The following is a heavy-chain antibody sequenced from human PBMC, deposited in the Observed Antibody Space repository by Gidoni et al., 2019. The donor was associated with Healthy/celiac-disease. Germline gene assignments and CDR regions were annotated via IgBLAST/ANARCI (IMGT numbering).Heavy chain of an antibody. Sequence: VQLVESGGGLVQPGGSLRLSCAASGFTLSSYSMNWGRQAPGKGMELVSYSSSSSSTIYYADSVKVRFTISRDNAKNSLYLQMNSLRDEDTAVYYCARDLVTILSYLGQGTLVTVSS. V-gene: IGHV3-48*02. J-gene: IGHJ4*02. CDR1: GFTLSSYS. D-gene: IGHD3-3*01. CDR3: ARDLVTILSY. CDR2: SSSSSSTI.